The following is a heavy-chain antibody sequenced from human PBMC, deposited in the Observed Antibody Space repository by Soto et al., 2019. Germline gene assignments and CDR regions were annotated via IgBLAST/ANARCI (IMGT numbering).Heavy chain of an antibody. CDR3: ARAHDSSGWLYFDY. Sequence: ASVKVSCKASGYTFTSYGISWVRQAPGQGLEWMGWISAYNGNTNYAQKFQGRVTMTRDTSTSTVYMELSSLRSEDTAVYYCARAHDSSGWLYFDYWGQGTLVTVSS. V-gene: IGHV1-18*01. D-gene: IGHD6-19*01. CDR2: ISAYNGNT. J-gene: IGHJ4*02. CDR1: GYTFTSYG.